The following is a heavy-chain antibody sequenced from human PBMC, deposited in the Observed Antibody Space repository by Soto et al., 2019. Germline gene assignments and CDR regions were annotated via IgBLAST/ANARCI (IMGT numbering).Heavy chain of an antibody. D-gene: IGHD2-8*01. CDR2: IDPSDSYI. CDR1: GYSFTTYW. Sequence: GESLKISCKASGYSFTTYWITWVRQMPGKGLEWMGRIDPSDSYINYSPSFQGHVTISADKSIGTAYLQWSSLKASDTAMYYCARQGDIVLMVNGMDVWGQGTTVTVSS. J-gene: IGHJ6*02. V-gene: IGHV5-10-1*01. CDR3: ARQGDIVLMVNGMDV.